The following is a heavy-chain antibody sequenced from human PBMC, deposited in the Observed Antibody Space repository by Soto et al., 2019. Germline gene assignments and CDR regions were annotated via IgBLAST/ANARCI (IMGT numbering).Heavy chain of an antibody. D-gene: IGHD1-26*01. Sequence: GGSLRLSCAASGFTFSSYAMNWVRQAPGMGLEWVSAISSSGGRTYFADSVKGRFTISRDDSKNTLYLQMNSLRAEDTAVYYCAKNIGGNYYFDYWGQGTLVTVSS. V-gene: IGHV3-23*01. CDR1: GFTFSSYA. CDR2: ISSSGGRT. CDR3: AKNIGGNYYFDY. J-gene: IGHJ4*02.